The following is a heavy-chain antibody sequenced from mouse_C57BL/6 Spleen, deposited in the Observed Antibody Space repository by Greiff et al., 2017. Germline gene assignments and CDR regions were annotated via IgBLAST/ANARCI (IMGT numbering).Heavy chain of an antibody. Sequence: EVMLVESGGGLVQPGGSLSLSCAASGFTFTDYYMSWVRQPPGKALEWLGFIRNKANGYTKEYSASVKGRFTISRGNSQSILYLQMNALGAEDSATYYCASHYYGSSYAFAYWGQGTLVTVSA. V-gene: IGHV7-3*01. CDR2: IRNKANGYTK. CDR1: GFTFTDYY. J-gene: IGHJ3*01. CDR3: ASHYYGSSYAFAY. D-gene: IGHD1-1*01.